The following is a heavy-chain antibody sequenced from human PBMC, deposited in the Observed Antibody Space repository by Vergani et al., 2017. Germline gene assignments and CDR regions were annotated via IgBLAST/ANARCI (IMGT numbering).Heavy chain of an antibody. V-gene: IGHV2-26*01. CDR3: ARVPGIAVAGLYYYMDV. J-gene: IGHJ6*03. D-gene: IGHD6-19*01. CDR2: IFSNDEK. Sequence: QVTLQESGPVLVKPTETLTLTCTVSGFSLSNARMGVSWIRQPRGKALEWVPHIFSNDEKSYSTSLKIRLTISKDPSKSQVVLTMTNMDPVDTATYYYARVPGIAVAGLYYYMDVWGKGTTVTVSS. CDR1: GFSLSNARMG.